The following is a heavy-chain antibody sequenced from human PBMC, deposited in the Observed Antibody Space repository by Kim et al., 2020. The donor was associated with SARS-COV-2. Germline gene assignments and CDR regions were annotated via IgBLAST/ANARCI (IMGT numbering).Heavy chain of an antibody. CDR1: GGTFSSYA. CDR2: IIPIFGTA. V-gene: IGHV1-69*13. CDR3: AREMDIVATICAFDI. Sequence: SVKVSCKASGGTFSSYAISWVRQAPGQGLEWMGGIIPIFGTANYAQKFQGRVTITADESTSTAYMELSSLRSEDTAVYYCAREMDIVATICAFDIWGQGTMVTVSS. D-gene: IGHD5-12*01. J-gene: IGHJ3*02.